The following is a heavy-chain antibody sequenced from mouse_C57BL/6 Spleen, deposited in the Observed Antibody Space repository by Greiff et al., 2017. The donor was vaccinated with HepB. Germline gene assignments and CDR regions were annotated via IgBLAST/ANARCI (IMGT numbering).Heavy chain of an antibody. Sequence: QVQLKESGAELVRPGTSVKMSCKASGYTFTNYWIGWAKQRPGHGLEWIGDIYPGGGYPNYNEKFKGKATLTADKSSSTAYMQFSSLTSEDSAIYYCAREGLRYPHWYFDVWGTGTTVTVSS. V-gene: IGHV1-63*01. CDR1: GYTFTNYW. CDR3: AREGLRYPHWYFDV. J-gene: IGHJ1*03. CDR2: IYPGGGYP. D-gene: IGHD1-1*01.